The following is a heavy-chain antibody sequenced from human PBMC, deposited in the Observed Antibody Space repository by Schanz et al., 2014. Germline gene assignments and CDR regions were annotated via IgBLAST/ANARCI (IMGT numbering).Heavy chain of an antibody. V-gene: IGHV3-23*01. Sequence: DVQLLESGGGLVQPGESLRLSCAASGFTFTTYAMTWVRQAPGKGLEWVSSISRSSGRIYYSDSVKGRFTISRDNAKNSLYLQVNSLRAEDTAVYYCAKHVRSLTGNDYWGQGTLVTVSS. CDR1: GFTFTTYA. J-gene: IGHJ4*02. CDR3: AKHVRSLTGNDY. D-gene: IGHD3-9*01. CDR2: ISRSSGRI.